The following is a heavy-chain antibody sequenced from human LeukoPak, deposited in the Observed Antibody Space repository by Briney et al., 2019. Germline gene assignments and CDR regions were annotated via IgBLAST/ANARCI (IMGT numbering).Heavy chain of an antibody. D-gene: IGHD3-22*01. CDR2: ISSNGGST. CDR3: ARGGGDSSGYYQREYYFDY. V-gene: IGHV3-64*01. J-gene: IGHJ4*02. Sequence: GGSLRLSCAASGFTFSSYAMHWVRQAPGKGLEYVSAISSNGGSTYYANSVKSRFTICRDNSKNTLYLQMGSLRAEDMAVYYCARGGGDSSGYYQREYYFDYWGQGTLVTVSS. CDR1: GFTFSSYA.